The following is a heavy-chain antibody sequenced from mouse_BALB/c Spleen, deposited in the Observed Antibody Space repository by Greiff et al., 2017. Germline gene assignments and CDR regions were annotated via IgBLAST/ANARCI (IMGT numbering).Heavy chain of an antibody. Sequence: DVMLVESGGGLVKPGGSLKLSCAASGFTFSSYTMSWVRQTPEKRLEWVATISSGGSYTYYPDSVKGRFTISRDNAKNTLYLQMSSLKSEDTAMYYCTREGAYGNYVGDYWGQGTSVTVSS. V-gene: IGHV5-6-4*01. J-gene: IGHJ4*01. D-gene: IGHD2-1*01. CDR2: ISSGGSYT. CDR1: GFTFSSYT. CDR3: TREGAYGNYVGDY.